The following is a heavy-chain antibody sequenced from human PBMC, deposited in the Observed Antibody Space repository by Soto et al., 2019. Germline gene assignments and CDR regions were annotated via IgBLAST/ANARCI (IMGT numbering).Heavy chain of an antibody. CDR1: GGTFSSYA. Sequence: QVQLVQSGAEVKKPGSSVKVSCKASGGTFSSYAISWVRQAPGQGLEWMGGIIPIFGTANYAQKFQGRVTITADESTSTAYMELSSLRSEDTAVYYCARGKYYDSCGYYNRGNWFDPWGPGTLVTVSS. D-gene: IGHD3-22*01. CDR2: IIPIFGTA. J-gene: IGHJ5*02. V-gene: IGHV1-69*01. CDR3: ARGKYYDSCGYYNRGNWFDP.